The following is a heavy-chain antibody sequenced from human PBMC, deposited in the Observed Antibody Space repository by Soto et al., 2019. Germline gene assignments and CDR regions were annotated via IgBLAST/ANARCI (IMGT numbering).Heavy chain of an antibody. D-gene: IGHD5-18*01. CDR1: GGSISNYY. CDR3: AGDTAMVGFLDY. Sequence: SETLSLTCTVSGGSISNYYWSWIRQPAGKGLEWIGRIYTSGSPSYNPSLKSRVTMSVDTSKNQFSLKLSSVTAADTALYYCAGDTAMVGFLDYWGQGALVTVSS. CDR2: IYTSGSP. V-gene: IGHV4-4*07. J-gene: IGHJ4*02.